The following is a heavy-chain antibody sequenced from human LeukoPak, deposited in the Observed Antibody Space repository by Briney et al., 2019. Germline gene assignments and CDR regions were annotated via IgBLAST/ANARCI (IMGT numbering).Heavy chain of an antibody. CDR3: ARGGSVTTVTTRHYYYYGMDV. CDR2: IIPILGIA. J-gene: IGHJ6*02. D-gene: IGHD4-17*01. CDR1: GGTFSSYT. Sequence: SVTVSCKASGGTFSSYTISWVRQAPGQGLEWMGRIIPILGIANYAQKFQGRVTITADKSTSTAYMELSSLRSEDTAVYYCARGGSVTTVTTRHYYYYGMDVWGQGTTVTVSS. V-gene: IGHV1-69*02.